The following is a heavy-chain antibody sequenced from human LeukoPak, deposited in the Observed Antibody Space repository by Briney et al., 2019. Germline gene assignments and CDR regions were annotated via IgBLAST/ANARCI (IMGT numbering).Heavy chain of an antibody. Sequence: SETLSLTCTVSGGSISNYYWSWIRQPPGKGLEWIGYIYHSGSTNYNPSLKSRVTMSVDTSNNQFSLKLSSVTAADTAVYYCAREYGDYGSFSFGYWGQGTLVTVSS. J-gene: IGHJ4*02. CDR2: IYHSGST. CDR3: AREYGDYGSFSFGY. CDR1: GGSISNYY. D-gene: IGHD4-17*01. V-gene: IGHV4-59*01.